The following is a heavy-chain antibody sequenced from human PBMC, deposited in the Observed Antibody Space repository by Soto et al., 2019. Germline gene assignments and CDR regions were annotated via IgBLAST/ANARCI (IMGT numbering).Heavy chain of an antibody. V-gene: IGHV1-46*01. Sequence: QVQLVQSGAEVKKPGASVKLSCKASGYTFTCSYVHWVRQAPGQGLEWVAIINPNGGSTNYAQECQGRVTVTRDTSTSTVFMELSSLHSDDTAVYYCARDLLAANYWGQRTLVTVSS. CDR3: ARDLLAANY. CDR1: GYTFTCSY. J-gene: IGHJ4*02. D-gene: IGHD2-15*01. CDR2: INPNGGST.